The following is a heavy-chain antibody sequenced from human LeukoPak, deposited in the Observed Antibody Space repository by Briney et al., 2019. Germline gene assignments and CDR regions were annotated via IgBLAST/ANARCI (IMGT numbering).Heavy chain of an antibody. D-gene: IGHD3-22*01. V-gene: IGHV3-20*01. CDR3: ARSYDSSGHDAFDI. CDR2: INWNGGST. Sequence: GGSLRLSCAASGFTFDDYGMSWVRQAPGKGLEWVSGINWNGGSTGYADSVKGRFTISRDNAKNSLYLQMNSLRAEDTALYHCARSYDSSGHDAFDIWGQGTMVAVSS. CDR1: GFTFDDYG. J-gene: IGHJ3*02.